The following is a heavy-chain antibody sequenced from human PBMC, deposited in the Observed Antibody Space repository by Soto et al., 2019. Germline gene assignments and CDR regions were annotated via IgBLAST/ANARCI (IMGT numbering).Heavy chain of an antibody. CDR2: ISYDGSNK. Sequence: PGGSLRLSCAASGFTFSSYAMHWVRQAPGKGLEWVAVISYDGSNKYYADSVKGRFTISRDNSKNTLYLQMNSLRAEDTAVYYCARPMVMFDYYYYYGMDVWGQGTTVTVSS. D-gene: IGHD5-18*01. V-gene: IGHV3-30-3*01. CDR3: ARPMVMFDYYYYYGMDV. CDR1: GFTFSSYA. J-gene: IGHJ6*02.